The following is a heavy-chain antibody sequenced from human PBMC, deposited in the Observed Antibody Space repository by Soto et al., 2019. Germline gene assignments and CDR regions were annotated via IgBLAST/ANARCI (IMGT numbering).Heavy chain of an antibody. CDR2: IIPIFGTA. D-gene: IGHD4-17*01. CDR3: ARLVKVWTTVATPDYYYYCMDV. J-gene: IGHJ6*02. Sequence: VASVKVSCKASGGTFSSYAISWVRQAPGQGLEWMGGIIPIFGTANYAQKFQGRVTITADESTSTAYMELSSLRSEDTAVYYCARLVKVWTTVATPDYYYYCMDVWGQGXTLTVYS. V-gene: IGHV1-69*13. CDR1: GGTFSSYA.